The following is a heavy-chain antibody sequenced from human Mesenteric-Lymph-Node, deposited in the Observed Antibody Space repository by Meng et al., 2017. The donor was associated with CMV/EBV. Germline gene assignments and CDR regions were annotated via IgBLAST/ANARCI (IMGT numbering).Heavy chain of an antibody. CDR2: IQDGGSEA. CDR3: AITMARGIISFYYFGMDV. D-gene: IGHD3-10*01. Sequence: GESLKISCAASGFIFSRYWMSWVRQAPGKGLEWLGEIQDGGSEAYHVDSVKGRFTISRDNAKNSLYLQMNSLRAEDTAVYYCAITMARGIISFYYFGMDVWGQGTTVTVSS. J-gene: IGHJ6*02. CDR1: GFIFSRYW. V-gene: IGHV3-7*01.